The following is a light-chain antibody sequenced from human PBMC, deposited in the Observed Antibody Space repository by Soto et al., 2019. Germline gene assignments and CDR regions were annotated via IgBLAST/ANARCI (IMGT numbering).Light chain of an antibody. CDR2: GAS. V-gene: IGKV3-20*01. J-gene: IGKJ1*01. CDR1: QSVSGSH. Sequence: EIVLTQSPATLSLSPGERATLSCRASQSVSGSHLAWYQPKPGQPPRLLIYGASSRAAGIQDMFRCSGAGPDCTRTINRLEHEDVAVAYCLQYVTSSRTFGPGTKVDIK. CDR3: LQYVTSSRT.